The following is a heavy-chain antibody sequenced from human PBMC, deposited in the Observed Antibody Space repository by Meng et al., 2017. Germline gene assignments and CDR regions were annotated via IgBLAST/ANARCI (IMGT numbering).Heavy chain of an antibody. V-gene: IGHV1-46*01. J-gene: IGHJ4*02. CDR2: INPSGGST. CDR1: GYTFTSYY. D-gene: IGHD5-18*01. Sequence: ASVKVSCKASGYTFTSYYMHWVRQAPGQGLEWMGIINPSGGSTSYAQKFQGRVTMTRDTSTSTVYMELSSLRSEDTAVYYCARDLGIQLWFTSTIAADYWGQGTLVTV. CDR3: ARDLGIQLWFTSTIAADY.